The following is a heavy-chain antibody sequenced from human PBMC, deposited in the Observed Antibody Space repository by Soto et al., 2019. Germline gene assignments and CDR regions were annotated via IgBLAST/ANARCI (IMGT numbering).Heavy chain of an antibody. Sequence: ASVKVSCKASGYSFTGNSIHWVRQAPGQGLEWMGWISAYNGNTNYAQKLQGRVTMTTDTSTSTAYMELRSLRSDDTAVYYCARNSGYISGWYRIPWYFVYWGQGTLVTVSS. CDR1: GYSFTGNS. D-gene: IGHD6-19*01. CDR3: ARNSGYISGWYRIPWYFVY. J-gene: IGHJ4*02. CDR2: ISAYNGNT. V-gene: IGHV1-18*04.